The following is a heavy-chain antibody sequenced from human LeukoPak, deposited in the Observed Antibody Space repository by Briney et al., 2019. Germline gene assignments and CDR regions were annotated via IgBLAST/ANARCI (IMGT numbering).Heavy chain of an antibody. J-gene: IGHJ4*02. V-gene: IGHV1-2*06. CDR3: ARGPGRIVGATTFNY. D-gene: IGHD1-26*01. Sequence: GASVKVSCKASGYTFTGYYMHWVRQAPGQGLEWMGRINPNSGGTNYAQKVQGRVTMTRDTSISTAYMQLSRLRSDDTAVYYCARGPGRIVGATTFNYWGQGTLVTVSS. CDR2: INPNSGGT. CDR1: GYTFTGYY.